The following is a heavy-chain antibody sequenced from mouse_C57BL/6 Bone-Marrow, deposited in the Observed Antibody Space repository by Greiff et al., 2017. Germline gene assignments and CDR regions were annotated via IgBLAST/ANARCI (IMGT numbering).Heavy chain of an antibody. D-gene: IGHD2-1*01. J-gene: IGHJ4*01. CDR1: GYTFTDYY. CDR2: INPNNGGT. CDR3: ARDYCNLYYAMDY. Sequence: VKLQQSGPELVKPGASVKISCKASGYTFTDYYMNWVKQSHGKSLEWIGDINPNNGGTSYNQKFKGKATLTVDKSSSTAYMELRSLTSEDSAVYYCARDYCNLYYAMDYWGQGTSVTGSS. V-gene: IGHV1-26*01.